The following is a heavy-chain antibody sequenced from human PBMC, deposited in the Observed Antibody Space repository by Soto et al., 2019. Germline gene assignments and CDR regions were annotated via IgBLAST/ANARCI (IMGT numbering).Heavy chain of an antibody. J-gene: IGHJ6*02. CDR2: IYYSGST. D-gene: IGHD6-6*01. V-gene: IGHV4-30-4*01. Sequence: SETLSLTCTVSGGSISSGDYYWSWIRQPPGKGLEWIGYIYYSGSTYYNPSLKSRVTISVDTSKNQFSLKLSSVTAADTAVYYCARSSLPIEYSSPLDVWGQGTTVTVSS. CDR3: ARSSLPIEYSSPLDV. CDR1: GGSISSGDYY.